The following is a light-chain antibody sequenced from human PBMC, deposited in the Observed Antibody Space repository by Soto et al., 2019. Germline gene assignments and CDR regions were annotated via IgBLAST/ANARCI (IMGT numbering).Light chain of an antibody. CDR2: LNSDGSH. Sequence: QLVLTQSPSASASLGASVKLTCTLSSGHSNYAIAWHQQQPEKGPRFLMKLNSDGSHRKGDGIPDRFSGSSSGAERYLTISTLLSEDEADYYCQTWVTGIRIFGGGTKLTV. CDR3: QTWVTGIRI. V-gene: IGLV4-69*01. CDR1: SGHSNYA. J-gene: IGLJ2*01.